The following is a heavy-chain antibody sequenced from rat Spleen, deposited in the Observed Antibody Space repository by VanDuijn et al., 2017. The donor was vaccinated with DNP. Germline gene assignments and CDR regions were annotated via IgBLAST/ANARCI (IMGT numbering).Heavy chain of an antibody. CDR2: ISYDGGNT. CDR3: AKDAFDY. V-gene: IGHV5-20*01. J-gene: IGHJ2*01. CDR1: GFTFSNYY. Sequence: EVQLVESGGGLVQPGRSLKLSCAASGFTFSNYYMAWVRQAPKKGLEWVAYISYDGGNTDYRDSLKGRFTISRDNGKSTLYLQMESLRSEDTATYYCAKDAFDYWGQGVMVTVSS.